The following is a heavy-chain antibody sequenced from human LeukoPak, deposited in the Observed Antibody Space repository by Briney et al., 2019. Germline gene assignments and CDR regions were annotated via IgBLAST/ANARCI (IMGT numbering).Heavy chain of an antibody. CDR1: GFTFSSYA. CDR3: AKGVGRSTVTTQIDY. J-gene: IGHJ4*02. V-gene: IGHV3-23*01. Sequence: GGSLRLSCAASGFTFSSYAMSWVRQAPGKGLEWVSAISGSGGSTYYADSVKGRFTISRDNSKNTLYLQMNSLRAEDTAVYYCAKGVGRSTVTTQIDYWGQGTLVTVSS. D-gene: IGHD4-11*01. CDR2: ISGSGGST.